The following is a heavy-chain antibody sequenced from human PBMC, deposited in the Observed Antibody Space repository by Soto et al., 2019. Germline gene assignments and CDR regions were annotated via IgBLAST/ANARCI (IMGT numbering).Heavy chain of an antibody. D-gene: IGHD3-16*02. Sequence: GGSLRLSCAASGFTFSRHTMHWVRQAPGKGLEWMASISYDGSNKYYADSVKGRFTISRDNSKNTLSVQMDSLRAEDTAVYYCARDRLRLGELSLLGYFDYWGQGTLVTVSS. V-gene: IGHV3-30*04. CDR1: GFTFSRHT. CDR3: ARDRLRLGELSLLGYFDY. CDR2: ISYDGSNK. J-gene: IGHJ4*02.